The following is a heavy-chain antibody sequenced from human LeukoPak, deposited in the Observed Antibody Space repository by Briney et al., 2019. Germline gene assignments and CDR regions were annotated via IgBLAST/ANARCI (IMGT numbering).Heavy chain of an antibody. V-gene: IGHV1-18*01. CDR2: ISDYNGKT. J-gene: IGHJ4*02. D-gene: IGHD6-13*01. CDR3: ARDGKQQLGFDY. Sequence: ASEKVSCKASGYTFTSYGISWVRQAPGQGLERMGWISDYNGKTNHAQNFQGRVIMTTATSTNTAYMELRSLRSDDTAVYYCARDGKQQLGFDYWGQGTLVTVSS. CDR1: GYTFTSYG.